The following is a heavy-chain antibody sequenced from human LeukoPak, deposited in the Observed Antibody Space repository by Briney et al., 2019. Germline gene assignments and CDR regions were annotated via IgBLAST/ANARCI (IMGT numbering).Heavy chain of an antibody. V-gene: IGHV4-4*07. D-gene: IGHD3-10*01. CDR1: GGSISSYY. Sequence: SETLSLTCTVSGGSISSYYWSWIRQPAGKGQEWIGRIYTSGSTNYNPSLKSRVTMSVDTSKNQFSLKLSSVTAADTAVYYCARADHYYGSGSFDYWGQGTLVTVSS. CDR3: ARADHYYGSGSFDY. J-gene: IGHJ4*02. CDR2: IYTSGST.